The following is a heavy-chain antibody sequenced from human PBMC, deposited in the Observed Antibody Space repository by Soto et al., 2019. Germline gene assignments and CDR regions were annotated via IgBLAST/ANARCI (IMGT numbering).Heavy chain of an antibody. J-gene: IGHJ6*02. CDR3: AMVDVYVTPSPQDV. CDR2: INTYNGNT. V-gene: IGHV1-18*01. D-gene: IGHD3-16*01. CDR1: GYTFTRYG. Sequence: QVQLVQSGAEVKNPGASVKVSCKASGYTFTRYGIGWARQAPGQGLEWMGWINTYNGNTNYAQNDQGRATLTTDNSTSTAYMELRSLRSNHQAIYYCAMVDVYVTPSPQDVWGQGTTVIVSS.